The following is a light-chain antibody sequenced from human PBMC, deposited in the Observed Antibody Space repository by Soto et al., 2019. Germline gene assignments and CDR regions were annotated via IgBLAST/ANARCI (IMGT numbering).Light chain of an antibody. V-gene: IGKV3-15*01. J-gene: IGKJ3*01. Sequence: EIVMTQSPATLSVSPGERATLSCRASQSITSNLAWYQQKPGQAPRLLIYGASTRATGVPARFSGSGSGTEFTLNISSLQSEDLAIYYCQEFHNWPLLTFGPGTKVEIK. CDR1: QSITSN. CDR3: QEFHNWPLLT. CDR2: GAS.